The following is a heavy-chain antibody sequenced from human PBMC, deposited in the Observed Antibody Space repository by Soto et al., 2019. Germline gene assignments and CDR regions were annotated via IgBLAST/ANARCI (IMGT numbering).Heavy chain of an antibody. J-gene: IGHJ6*02. CDR1: GGTFSSYA. CDR2: IIPIFGTA. CDR3: ATHYSSGGSYYYYGVDV. V-gene: IGHV1-69*12. Sequence: QVQLVQSGAEVKKPGSSVKVSCKASGGTFSSYAISWVRQAPGQGLEWMGGIIPIFGTADYAQKFQGRVTITADESTSTAYRELSSLRSEDTDVYYCATHYSSGGSYYYYGVDVWGQGTTVTVSS. D-gene: IGHD6-19*01.